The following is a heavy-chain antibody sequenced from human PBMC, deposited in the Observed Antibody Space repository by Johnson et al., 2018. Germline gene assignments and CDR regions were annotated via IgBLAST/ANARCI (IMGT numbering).Heavy chain of an antibody. Sequence: VQLVETGGALVKPGGSLRLSCTASGFIFSDYQMSWIRQAPGKGLEWVSYITNDGTTKHFAESVRGRFTTSRDNSKNSLYLQMNSLRAEDMAVYYCARSVAFDLWGQGTMVTISS. CDR3: ARSVAFDL. CDR2: ITNDGTTK. D-gene: IGHD4-17*01. V-gene: IGHV3-11*04. J-gene: IGHJ3*01. CDR1: GFIFSDYQ.